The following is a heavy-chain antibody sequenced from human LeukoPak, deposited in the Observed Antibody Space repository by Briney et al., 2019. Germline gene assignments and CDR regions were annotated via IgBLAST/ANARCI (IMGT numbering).Heavy chain of an antibody. CDR1: GGSISSYY. CDR3: ARTSYDTTNDAFDI. V-gene: IGHV4-4*07. Sequence: SETLSLTCTVSGGSISSYYWSWIRQPAGKGLELIGRIYTSGSTNYNPSLRSRVTMSVDTSKNQVSLRLRSVTAADPAVYYCARTSYDTTNDAFDIWGQGKMVTVSS. D-gene: IGHD3-22*01. CDR2: IYTSGST. J-gene: IGHJ3*02.